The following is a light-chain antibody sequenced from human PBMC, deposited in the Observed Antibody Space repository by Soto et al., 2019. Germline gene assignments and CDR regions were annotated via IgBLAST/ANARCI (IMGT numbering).Light chain of an antibody. CDR1: SSNIGGYNY. V-gene: IGLV2-14*01. CDR3: SSYSSGSTLYV. CDR2: EVS. Sequence: QSALAQPASVSWSPGQSLTISGTGTSSNIGGYNYVSWYQQHPGKAPKLMIYEVSNRPSGVSNRFSGSKSGNTASLTISGLQPEDEADYHCSSYSSGSTLYVFGSGTKVTVL. J-gene: IGLJ1*01.